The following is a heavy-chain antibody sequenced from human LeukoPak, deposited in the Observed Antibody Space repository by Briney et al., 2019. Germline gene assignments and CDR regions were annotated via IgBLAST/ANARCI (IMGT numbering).Heavy chain of an antibody. Sequence: PSKTLSLTCAVSGGSISSGGYSWSWIRQPPGKGLEWIGYIYHSGSTYYNPSLKSRVTISVDRSKNQFSLKLSSVTAADTAVYYCAREYNWNDGPATYGMDVWGQGTTVTVSS. D-gene: IGHD1-1*01. J-gene: IGHJ6*02. CDR2: IYHSGST. CDR3: AREYNWNDGPATYGMDV. CDR1: GGSISSGGYS. V-gene: IGHV4-30-2*01.